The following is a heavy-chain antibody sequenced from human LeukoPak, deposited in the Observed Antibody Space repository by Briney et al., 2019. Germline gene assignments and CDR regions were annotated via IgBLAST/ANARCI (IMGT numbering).Heavy chain of an antibody. J-gene: IGHJ4*02. D-gene: IGHD3-3*01. CDR1: GVSFSGYY. CDR2: INHSVST. CDR3: ARGRITIFGVVGWNYLDY. V-gene: IGHV4-34*01. Sequence: PLETLCLSCAVSGVSFSGYYRSWIRQPPGKGLECIGEINHSVSTNYKPSLKRRDTISVDTPMNQFSLKLSSVTAAGTALYYCARGRITIFGVVGWNYLDYWGQGTLVTVSS.